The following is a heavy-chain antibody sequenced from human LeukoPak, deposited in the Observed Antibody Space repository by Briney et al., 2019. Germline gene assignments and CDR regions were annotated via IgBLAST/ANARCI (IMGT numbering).Heavy chain of an antibody. CDR1: GYTFTGDN. D-gene: IGHD5-18*01. CDR3: AREGIQVWLLVAY. J-gene: IGHJ4*02. V-gene: IGHV1-2*02. Sequence: ASVKVSCTASGYTFTGDNVHWLRLAPGQGLEWMGWINPNSGGTNYAQKFQGGVTMTRDTSISTAYMELSRLRSDDTAVYYCAREGIQVWLLVAYWGQGTLVTVSS. CDR2: INPNSGGT.